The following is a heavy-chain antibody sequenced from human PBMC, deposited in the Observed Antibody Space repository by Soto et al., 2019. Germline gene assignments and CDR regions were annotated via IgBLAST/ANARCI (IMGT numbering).Heavy chain of an antibody. Sequence: GGSLRLSCAASGFTFSSYAMSWVRQAPGKGLEWVSAISGSGGSTYYADSVKGRFTISRDNSKNTLYPQMNSLRAEDTAVYYCAITPHYDFWSGYLGEDYCYGMDVWGQGTTVTVS. D-gene: IGHD3-3*01. J-gene: IGHJ6*02. CDR1: GFTFSSYA. CDR2: ISGSGGST. V-gene: IGHV3-23*01. CDR3: AITPHYDFWSGYLGEDYCYGMDV.